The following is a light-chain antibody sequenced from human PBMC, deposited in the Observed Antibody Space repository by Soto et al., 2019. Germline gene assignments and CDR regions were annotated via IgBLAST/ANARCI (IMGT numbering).Light chain of an antibody. J-gene: IGKJ1*01. CDR3: QQYNIYWT. V-gene: IGKV1-5*01. CDR1: QDIRSL. CDR2: DAS. Sequence: DIQFTQSPSILSASVGDRLTITCRASQDIRSLLAWYQQTPGKAPKLLIDDASSWESGVPSRLSGSGSGTEFTLTIMSLEPDDFATCHCQQYNIYWTFGQGTQVEIK.